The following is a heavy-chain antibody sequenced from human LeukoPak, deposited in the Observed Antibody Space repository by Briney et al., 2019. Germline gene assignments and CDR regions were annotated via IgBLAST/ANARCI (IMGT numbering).Heavy chain of an antibody. J-gene: IGHJ4*02. CDR3: AKNSGSYSYFDY. D-gene: IGHD1-26*01. Sequence: GGSLRLSYAASGFTFSSYAMHWVRQAPGKGLEWVAVISYDGSNKYYADSVKGRFTISRDNSKNTLYLQVNSLRAEDTAVYYCAKNSGSYSYFDYWGQGTLVTVSS. CDR2: ISYDGSNK. CDR1: GFTFSSYA. V-gene: IGHV3-30*04.